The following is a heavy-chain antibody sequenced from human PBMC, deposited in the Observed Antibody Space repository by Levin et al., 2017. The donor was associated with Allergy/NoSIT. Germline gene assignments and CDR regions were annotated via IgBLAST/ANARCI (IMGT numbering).Heavy chain of an antibody. CDR2: IYSGGST. CDR1: GFTVSSNY. D-gene: IGHD3-22*01. J-gene: IGHJ1*01. Sequence: RGESLKISCAASGFTVSSNYMSWVRQAPGKGLEWVSVIYSGGSTYYADSVKGRFTISRDNSKNTLYLQMNSLRAEDTAVYYCARDTYYYDSSGGREYFQHWGQGTLVTVSS. CDR3: ARDTYYYDSSGGREYFQH. V-gene: IGHV3-53*01.